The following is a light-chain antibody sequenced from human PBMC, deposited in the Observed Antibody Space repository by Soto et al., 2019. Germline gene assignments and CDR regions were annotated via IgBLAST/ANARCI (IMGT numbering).Light chain of an antibody. CDR2: EVS. Sequence: QSALTQPASVSVSPVQSITISCTGTSSDVGGDNYVSWYQQHPGRAPKRMIYEVSNRPSGVSNRFSGSKSGTTASLPISGLQTEDEAEYYCNSYTSSSTYVFGTGTKLTVL. V-gene: IGLV2-14*01. J-gene: IGLJ1*01. CDR1: SSDVGGDNY. CDR3: NSYTSSSTYV.